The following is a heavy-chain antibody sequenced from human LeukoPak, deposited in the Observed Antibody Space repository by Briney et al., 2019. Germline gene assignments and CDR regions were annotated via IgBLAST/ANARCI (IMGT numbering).Heavy chain of an antibody. CDR1: GGSISSGGYY. CDR2: INHSGST. Sequence: PSETLSLTCAVSGGSISSGGYYWSWIRQPPGKGLEWIGEINHSGSTNYNPSLKSRVTISVDTSKNQFSPKLSSVTAADTAVFYCARGGGLRRHYYYYGMDVWGQGTTVTVSS. CDR3: ARGGGLRRHYYYYGMDV. D-gene: IGHD3-10*01. J-gene: IGHJ6*02. V-gene: IGHV4-34*01.